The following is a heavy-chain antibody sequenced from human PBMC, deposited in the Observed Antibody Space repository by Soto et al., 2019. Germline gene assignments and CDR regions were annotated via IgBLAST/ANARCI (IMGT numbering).Heavy chain of an antibody. D-gene: IGHD3-3*01. CDR3: ARDSREADFWTPWPPQFQDY. J-gene: IGHJ4*02. CDR1: GFTFSSYW. CDR2: IKQDGSEK. Sequence: PGGSLRLSCAASGFTFSSYWMSWVRQAPGKGLEWVANIKQDGSEKYYVDSVKGRFTISRDNAKNSLYLQMNSLRAEDTAVYYCARDSREADFWTPWPPQFQDYWGQGTLVTVSS. V-gene: IGHV3-7*01.